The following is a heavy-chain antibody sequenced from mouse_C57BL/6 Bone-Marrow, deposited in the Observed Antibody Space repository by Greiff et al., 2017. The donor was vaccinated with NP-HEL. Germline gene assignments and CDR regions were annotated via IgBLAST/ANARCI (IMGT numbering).Heavy chain of an antibody. CDR2: IWSGGST. D-gene: IGHD1-1*01. CDR3: ARYYGSSYVEFAY. V-gene: IGHV2-2*01. J-gene: IGHJ3*01. Sequence: VQVVESGPGLVQPSQSLSITCTVSGFSLTSYGVHWVRQSPGKGLEWLGVIWSGGSTDYNAAFISRLSISKDNSKSQVFFKMNSLQADDTAIYYCARYYGSSYVEFAYWGQGTLVTVSA. CDR1: GFSLTSYG.